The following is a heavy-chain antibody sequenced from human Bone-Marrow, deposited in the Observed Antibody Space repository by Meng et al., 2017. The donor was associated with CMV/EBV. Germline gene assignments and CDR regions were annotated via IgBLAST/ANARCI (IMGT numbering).Heavy chain of an antibody. D-gene: IGHD1-14*01. CDR2: IYHSGST. J-gene: IGHJ4*02. CDR1: WDFIHRRFW. CDR3: ARNHGKTDFDY. Sequence: LPCAFSWDFIHRRFWVSLVRQPPGNGVELIWEIYHSGSTNYNPSLKSRVTISVDKSKNQFSLKLSSVTAADTAVYYCARNHGKTDFDYWGQGTLVTVSS. V-gene: IGHV4-4*02.